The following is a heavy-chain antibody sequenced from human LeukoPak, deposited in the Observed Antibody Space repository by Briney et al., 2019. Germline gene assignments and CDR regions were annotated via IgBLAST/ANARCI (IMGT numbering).Heavy chain of an antibody. V-gene: IGHV3-21*01. J-gene: IGHJ5*02. CDR3: ARAIGTGTLGWFDP. Sequence: GGSLRLSCAASGFTFSSYIMNWVRQAPGKGLEWVSSISSSSSYIYYADSVKGRFTISRDNAKNSLYLQMNSLRAEDTAVFDCARAIGTGTLGWFDPWGQGTLVTVSS. CDR1: GFTFSSYI. CDR2: ISSSSSYI. D-gene: IGHD1-1*01.